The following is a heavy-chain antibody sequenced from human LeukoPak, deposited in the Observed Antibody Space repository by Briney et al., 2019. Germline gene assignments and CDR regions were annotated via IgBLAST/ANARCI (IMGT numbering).Heavy chain of an antibody. D-gene: IGHD5-12*01. J-gene: IGHJ4*02. Sequence: ASVKVSCKASGYTFTGYYMHWVRQAPGQGLEWMGRINPNSGGTNYAQKFQGRVTMTRDTSISTAYMELSRLRSDDTAVYYCARAHLKYSGYDSVAYWGQGTLVTVSS. CDR3: ARAHLKYSGYDSVAY. V-gene: IGHV1-2*06. CDR2: INPNSGGT. CDR1: GYTFTGYY.